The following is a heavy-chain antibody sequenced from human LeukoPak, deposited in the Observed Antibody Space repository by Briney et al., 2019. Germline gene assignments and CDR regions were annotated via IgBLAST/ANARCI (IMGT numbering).Heavy chain of an antibody. Sequence: GGSLRLSCAASGFTFSSYSMNWVRQAPGKGLEWVSSISSSSSYIYYADSVKGRFTISRDNAKNSLYLQMSSLRAEDTAVYYCARAPPGIVVVPAAKTDGYWGQGTLVTVSS. CDR3: ARAPPGIVVVPAAKTDGY. V-gene: IGHV3-21*01. D-gene: IGHD2-2*01. CDR1: GFTFSSYS. J-gene: IGHJ4*02. CDR2: ISSSSSYI.